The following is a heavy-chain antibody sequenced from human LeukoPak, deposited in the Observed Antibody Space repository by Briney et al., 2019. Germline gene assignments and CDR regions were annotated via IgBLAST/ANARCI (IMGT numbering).Heavy chain of an antibody. CDR2: IYSGGST. CDR1: GFTVSSNY. J-gene: IGHJ3*02. V-gene: IGHV3-66*01. CDR3: ARDRMVGGIDAFDI. Sequence: GGSLRLSCAASGFTVSSNYMSWVRQAPGKGLEWVSVIYSGGSTYYADSVKGRFTISRDNSKNTLYLQMNSLRAEDTAVYYCARDRMVGGIDAFDIWGQGTMVTVSS. D-gene: IGHD2-8*01.